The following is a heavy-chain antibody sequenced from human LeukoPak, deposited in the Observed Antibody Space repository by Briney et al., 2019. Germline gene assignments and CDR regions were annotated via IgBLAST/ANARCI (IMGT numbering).Heavy chain of an antibody. V-gene: IGHV1-69*13. J-gene: IGHJ5*02. Sequence: ASVKVSCKASGYTFTGYYMHWVRQAPGQGLEWMGGIIPIFGTANYAQKFQGRVTITADESTSTAYMELSSLRSEDTAVYYCARDEAAGYDFWSGYYMRGAWGQGTLVTVSS. CDR3: ARDEAAGYDFWSGYYMRGA. D-gene: IGHD3-3*01. CDR2: IIPIFGTA. CDR1: GYTFTGYY.